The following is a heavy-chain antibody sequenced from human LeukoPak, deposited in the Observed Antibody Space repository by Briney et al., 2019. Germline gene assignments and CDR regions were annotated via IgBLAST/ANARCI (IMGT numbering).Heavy chain of an antibody. V-gene: IGHV3-33*01. CDR1: GFTFSSYG. D-gene: IGHD3-22*01. CDR3: ARARNDYDSSGFSALDL. J-gene: IGHJ5*02. CDR2: IWYDGSNK. Sequence: PGKSLRLSCAASGFTFSSYGMHWVRQAPGKGLEWVAVIWYDGSNKYCADSVKGRFTISGDNSKNTLYLQVNSLRAEDTAVYYCARARNDYDSSGFSALDLWGQGTLVTVSS.